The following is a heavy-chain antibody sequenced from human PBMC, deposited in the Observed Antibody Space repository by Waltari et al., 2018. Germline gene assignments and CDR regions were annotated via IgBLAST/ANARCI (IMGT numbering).Heavy chain of an antibody. CDR2: INHSGST. D-gene: IGHD1-26*01. J-gene: IGHJ1*01. Sequence: QVQLQQWGAGLLKPSETLSLTCAVYGGSFSGYYWSWIRQPPGKGLEWIGEINHSGSTNYNPSLKSRVTISVDTSKNQFSLKLSSVTAADTAVYYCARGRGEWELLQWFGGYFQHWGQGTLVTVSS. CDR3: ARGRGEWELLQWFGGYFQH. V-gene: IGHV4-34*01. CDR1: GGSFSGYY.